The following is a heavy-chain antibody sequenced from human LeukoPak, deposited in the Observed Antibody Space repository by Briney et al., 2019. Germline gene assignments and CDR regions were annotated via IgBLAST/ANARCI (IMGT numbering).Heavy chain of an antibody. Sequence: GSLRLSCAASGFTFRDYWGWIRQPPGKGLEWVACLSHRGNTWYNPSLESRVTISVDTSKNRFSLNFNSVTAADTALYWCARHSAPRRVGFDFWGQGILVTVSS. CDR2: LSHRGNT. J-gene: IGHJ4*02. D-gene: IGHD3-10*01. CDR3: ARHSAPRRVGFDF. CDR1: GFTFRDY. V-gene: IGHV4-38-2*01.